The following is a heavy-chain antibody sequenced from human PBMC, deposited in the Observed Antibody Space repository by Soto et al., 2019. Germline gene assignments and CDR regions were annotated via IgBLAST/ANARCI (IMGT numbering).Heavy chain of an antibody. V-gene: IGHV1-69*08. J-gene: IGHJ5*02. D-gene: IGHD2-15*01. CDR1: GGTFSTYT. CDR2: IIPIIGIS. Sequence: QVQLVQSGAEVKKPGSSVKVSCKASGGTFSTYTITWVRQAPGQGLEWMGRIIPIIGISNYAQKFQARVTITETTFPRNAHLEQTGHTAVDTAVQYCPGDPNSQSNGGHATSYPWGQGTLVTVAS. CDR3: PGDPNSQSNGGHATSYP.